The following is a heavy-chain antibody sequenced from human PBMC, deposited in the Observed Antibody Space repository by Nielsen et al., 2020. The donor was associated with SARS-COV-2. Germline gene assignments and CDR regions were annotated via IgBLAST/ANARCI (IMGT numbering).Heavy chain of an antibody. D-gene: IGHD5-24*01. J-gene: IGHJ4*02. CDR1: GGSFSGYY. Sequence: SETLSLTCAVYGGSFSGYYWSWIRQPPGKGLEWIGEINHSGSTNYNPSLKSRVTISVDTSKNQFSLKLSSVTAADTAVYYCARFVVSPGYTNFDYWGQGTLVTVSS. CDR2: INHSGST. V-gene: IGHV4-34*01. CDR3: ARFVVSPGYTNFDY.